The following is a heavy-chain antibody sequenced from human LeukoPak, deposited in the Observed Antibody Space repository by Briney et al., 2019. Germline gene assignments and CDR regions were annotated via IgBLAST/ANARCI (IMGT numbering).Heavy chain of an antibody. CDR3: ARSSPHCSSTSCYNDAFDI. V-gene: IGHV3-21*01. J-gene: IGHJ3*02. D-gene: IGHD2-2*02. CDR1: GFTFSSYS. Sequence: PGGSLRLFCAASGFTFSSYSMNWVRQAPGKGLEWVSSISSSSSYIYYAASVKGRFTITRDNAKNSLYLQMNSLRAEDTAVYYCARSSPHCSSTSCYNDAFDIWGQGTMVTVSS. CDR2: ISSSSSYI.